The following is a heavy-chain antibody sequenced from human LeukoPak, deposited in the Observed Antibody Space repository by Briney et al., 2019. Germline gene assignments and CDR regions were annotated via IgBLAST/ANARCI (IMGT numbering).Heavy chain of an antibody. Sequence: GGSLRLSCAASGFTFSSYAMTWVRQAPGKGLEWVSAISGSGGSTYYADSVKGRFTISRDNAKNSLYLQMNSLRVEDTAVYYCARDATTELGTVYMDVWGKGTTVTISS. CDR1: GFTFSSYA. J-gene: IGHJ6*03. CDR3: ARDATTELGTVYMDV. CDR2: ISGSGGST. D-gene: IGHD4-17*01. V-gene: IGHV3-23*01.